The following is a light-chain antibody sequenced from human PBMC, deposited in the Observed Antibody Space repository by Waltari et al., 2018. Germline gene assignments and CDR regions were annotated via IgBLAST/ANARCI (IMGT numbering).Light chain of an antibody. CDR3: QQYYSTPPT. J-gene: IGKJ2*01. V-gene: IGKV4-1*01. CDR1: QSLLWSFNNNNY. Sequence: DIVMTKSPDFLAGSLGERATINCKASQSLLWSFNNNNYLAWYQQKPGQPPKLLIHWASTRESWVPDRFSGSGSGADFTLTISSLQAEDVAVYYCQQYYSTPPTFGQGAKLEIK. CDR2: WAS.